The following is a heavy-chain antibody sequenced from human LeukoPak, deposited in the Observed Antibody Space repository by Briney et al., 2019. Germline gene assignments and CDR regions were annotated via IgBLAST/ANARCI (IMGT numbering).Heavy chain of an antibody. CDR3: ARRALGPAAINDWFDP. J-gene: IGHJ5*02. Sequence: GESLKISCKGSGYSFTSYWIGWVRQMPGKGLEWVGIIYPGDSDTRYSPSFQGQVTISADKSISTAYLQWSSLKASDTAMYYCARRALGPAAINDWFDPWGQGTLVTVSS. CDR2: IYPGDSDT. V-gene: IGHV5-51*01. D-gene: IGHD2-2*01. CDR1: GYSFTSYW.